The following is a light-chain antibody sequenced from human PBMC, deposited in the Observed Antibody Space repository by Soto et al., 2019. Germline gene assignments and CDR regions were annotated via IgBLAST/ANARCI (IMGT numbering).Light chain of an antibody. CDR3: QQYENLPT. CDR2: DAS. Sequence: DIQMIHPPCSLSPSVGDRVTITCQASQNINNDLNRYQPKPGRAPQLLISDASTLEAGVPSRFRGSGSGTDFTFTISRLQPEDIATYYCQQYENLPTFGQGTRLEIK. CDR1: QNINND. J-gene: IGKJ5*01. V-gene: IGKV1-33*01.